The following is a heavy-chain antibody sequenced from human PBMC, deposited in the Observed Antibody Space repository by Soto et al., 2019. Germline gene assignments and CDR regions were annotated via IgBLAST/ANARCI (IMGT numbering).Heavy chain of an antibody. J-gene: IGHJ6*02. CDR2: ITYDGSNK. V-gene: IGHV3-30-3*01. CDR3: AREPYYDFWCGPYYGMDV. CDR1: GFTFSSYA. D-gene: IGHD3-3*01. Sequence: QVQLVESGGGVVQPGRSLRLSCAASGFTFSSYAMHWVRQAPGKGLEWVAVITYDGSNKYYADSVKGRCTISRDNSKNTLYLQMNSLRAEDTAAYYCAREPYYDFWCGPYYGMDVWGQGTRVTVSS.